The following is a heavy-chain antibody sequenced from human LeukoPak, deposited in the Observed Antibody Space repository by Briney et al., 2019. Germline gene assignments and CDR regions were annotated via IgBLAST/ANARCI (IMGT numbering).Heavy chain of an antibody. V-gene: IGHV4-39*01. CDR2: IYYSGST. J-gene: IGHJ4*02. CDR1: GGSISSSSYY. Sequence: SETLSLTCTVSGGSISSSSYYWGWIRQPPGKGLEWIGSIYYSGSTYYNPSLKSRVTISVDTSKNQFPLKLSFVTAADKAVYYCARLPVVAAIPNFDYWGQGTLVTVSS. CDR3: ARLPVVAAIPNFDY. D-gene: IGHD2-15*01.